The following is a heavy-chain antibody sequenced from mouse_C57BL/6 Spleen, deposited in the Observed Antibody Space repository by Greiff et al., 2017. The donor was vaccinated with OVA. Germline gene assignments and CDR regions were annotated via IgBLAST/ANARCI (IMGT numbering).Heavy chain of an antibody. V-gene: IGHV5-17*01. CDR3: AKSDCYGTPFAY. CDR2: ISSGSSTI. D-gene: IGHD1-1*01. J-gene: IGHJ3*01. Sequence: EVMLVESGGGLVKPGGSLKLSCAASGFTFSDYGMHWVRQAPEQGLEWVAYISSGSSTIYYADPVKGRFTSSRDNAKNTRFLQMTSLRAEATAMYYCAKSDCYGTPFAYWGQGTLVTVSA. CDR1: GFTFSDYG.